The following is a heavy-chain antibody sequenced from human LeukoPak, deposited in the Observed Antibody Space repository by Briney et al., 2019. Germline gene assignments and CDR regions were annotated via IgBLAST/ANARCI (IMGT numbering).Heavy chain of an antibody. CDR3: ASALDPVGATALEVSRLDY. V-gene: IGHV1-69*04. CDR1: GGTFSSYA. J-gene: IGHJ4*02. CDR2: IIPILGIA. Sequence: GASVKVSCKASGGTFSSYAISWVRQAPGQGLEWMGRIIPILGIANYAQKFQGRVTITADKSTSTAYMELSSLRSEDTAVYYCASALDPVGATALEVSRLDYWGQGTLVTVSS. D-gene: IGHD1-26*01.